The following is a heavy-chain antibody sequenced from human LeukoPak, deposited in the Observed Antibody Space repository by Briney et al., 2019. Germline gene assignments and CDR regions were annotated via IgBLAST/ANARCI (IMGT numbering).Heavy chain of an antibody. Sequence: GESPKISCKGSGYSFTSYWIGWVRQMPGKGLEWMGIIYPGDSDTRYSPSFQGQVTISADKSISTAYLQWSSLKASDTAMYYCARLHYYDILTGYYFDYWGQGTLVTVSS. CDR2: IYPGDSDT. V-gene: IGHV5-51*01. CDR1: GYSFTSYW. D-gene: IGHD3-9*01. CDR3: ARLHYYDILTGYYFDY. J-gene: IGHJ4*02.